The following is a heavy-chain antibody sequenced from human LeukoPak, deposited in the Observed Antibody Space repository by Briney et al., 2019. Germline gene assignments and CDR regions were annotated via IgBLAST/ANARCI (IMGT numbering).Heavy chain of an antibody. J-gene: IGHJ4*02. CDR2: INHSGST. D-gene: IGHD5-18*01. CDR3: ARGELWLLPDY. Sequence: PSETLSLTCAVYGGSFSGYYWSWIRQPPGKGLEWIGEINHSGSTNYXPSLKSRVTISVDTSKNQFSLKLSSVTAADTAVYYCARGELWLLPDYWGQGTLVTVSS. CDR1: GGSFSGYY. V-gene: IGHV4-34*01.